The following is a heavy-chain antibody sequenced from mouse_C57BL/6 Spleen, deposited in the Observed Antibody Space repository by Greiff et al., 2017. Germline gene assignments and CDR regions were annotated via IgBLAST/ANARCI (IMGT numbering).Heavy chain of an antibody. V-gene: IGHV1-54*01. CDR1: GYAFTNYL. CDR3: ASGYYSNYDAMDY. CDR2: INPGSGGT. D-gene: IGHD2-5*01. Sequence: VQLQQSGAELVRPGTSVKVSCKASGYAFTNYLIEWVKQRPGQGLEWIGVINPGSGGTNYNEKFKGKATLTADKSSSTAYMQLSSLTSEDSAVYFCASGYYSNYDAMDYWGQGTSVTVSS. J-gene: IGHJ4*01.